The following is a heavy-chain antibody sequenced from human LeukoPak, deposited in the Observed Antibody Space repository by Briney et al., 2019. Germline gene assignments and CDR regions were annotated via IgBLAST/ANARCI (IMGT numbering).Heavy chain of an antibody. CDR1: GFTFSSYG. CDR3: AKDIRWAVAGIFYY. V-gene: IGHV3-30*18. D-gene: IGHD6-19*01. J-gene: IGHJ4*02. Sequence: GGSLRLSCAASGFTFSSYGMHWVRQAPGKGLEWVAVISYDGSNKYYADSVKGRFTISRDNSKNTLYLQMNSLRAEDTAVYYCAKDIRWAVAGIFYYWGQGTLVTVSS. CDR2: ISYDGSNK.